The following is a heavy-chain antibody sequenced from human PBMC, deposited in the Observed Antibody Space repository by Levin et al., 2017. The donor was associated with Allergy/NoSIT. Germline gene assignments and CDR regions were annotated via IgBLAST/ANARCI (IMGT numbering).Heavy chain of an antibody. CDR2: INHSGST. V-gene: IGHV4-34*01. J-gene: IGHJ3*02. CDR3: AREYYDILTGYERKGDAFDI. Sequence: SETLSLTCAVYGGSFSGYYWSWIRQPPGKGLEWIGEINHSGSTNYNPSLKSRVTISVDTSKNQFSLKLSSVTAADTAVYYCAREYYDILTGYERKGDAFDIWGQGTMVTVSS. D-gene: IGHD3-9*01. CDR1: GGSFSGYY.